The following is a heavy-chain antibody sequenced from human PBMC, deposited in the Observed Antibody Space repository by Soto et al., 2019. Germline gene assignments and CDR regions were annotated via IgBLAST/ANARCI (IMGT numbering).Heavy chain of an antibody. J-gene: IGHJ4*02. Sequence: SETLSLTCTVSGGSISSGDYYWSWIRQPPGKGLEWIGYIYYSGSTYYNPSLKSRVTISVDTSKNQFSLKLSSVTAADTAVYYCARAPLYYYDSSGYYFFHLDYWGQGTLVTVSS. D-gene: IGHD3-22*01. V-gene: IGHV4-30-4*01. CDR2: IYYSGST. CDR1: GGSISSGDYY. CDR3: ARAPLYYYDSSGYYFFHLDY.